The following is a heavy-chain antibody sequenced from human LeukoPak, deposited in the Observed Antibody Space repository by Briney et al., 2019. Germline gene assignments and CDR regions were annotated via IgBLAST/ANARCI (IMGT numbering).Heavy chain of an antibody. CDR3: ARDHAGGGLPHGTDV. CDR2: INPSGGST. Sequence: ASVKVSCKASGYTFTSYYIHWVRQAPGQGLEWMGIINPSGGSTSDAQKLQGRVTMTRDTSTSTVYMELSSLRSEDTAVYYCARDHAGGGLPHGTDVWGQGTTVTVSS. J-gene: IGHJ6*02. D-gene: IGHD3-16*01. V-gene: IGHV1-46*01. CDR1: GYTFTSYY.